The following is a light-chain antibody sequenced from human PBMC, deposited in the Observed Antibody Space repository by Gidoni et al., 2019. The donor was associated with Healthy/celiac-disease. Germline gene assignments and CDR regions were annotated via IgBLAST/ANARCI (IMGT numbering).Light chain of an antibody. V-gene: IGKV3-15*01. Sequence: MVMPPSPAPPSVSPGERATLSCRASQSVSSNLAWYQQKPGQAPRLLIYGASTRATGIPARFSGSGSGTEFTLTISSLQSEDFAVYYCQQYNNWPAWTFXQXTKVEIK. CDR3: QQYNNWPAWT. J-gene: IGKJ1*01. CDR2: GAS. CDR1: QSVSSN.